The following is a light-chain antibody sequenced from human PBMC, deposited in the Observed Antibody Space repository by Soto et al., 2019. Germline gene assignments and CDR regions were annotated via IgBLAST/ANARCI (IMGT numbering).Light chain of an antibody. CDR2: AAS. V-gene: IGKV1-39*01. CDR1: QSISTY. Sequence: DIQMTQSPSSLSASVGDRVTITCRASQSISTYLNWYQQKPGKAPKLLIYAASSLQSGVPSRFSGSGSGTDFTLPISSLQPADFATYYCHQRYGTLTYTFGQGTNLEIK. J-gene: IGKJ2*01. CDR3: HQRYGTLTYT.